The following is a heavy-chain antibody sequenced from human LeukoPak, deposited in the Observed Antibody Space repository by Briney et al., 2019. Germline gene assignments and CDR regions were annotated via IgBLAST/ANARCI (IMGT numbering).Heavy chain of an antibody. CDR3: ARDLPKYYDFWSGYYGPMDY. CDR2: ISSSSSYI. Sequence: GGSLRLSCAASGFTFSSYSMNWVRQAPGKGLEWVSSISSSSSYIYYADSVKGRFTISRDNAKNSLYLQMNSLRAEDTAVYYCARDLPKYYDFWSGYYGPMDYWGQGTLVTVSS. J-gene: IGHJ4*02. CDR1: GFTFSSYS. D-gene: IGHD3-3*01. V-gene: IGHV3-21*01.